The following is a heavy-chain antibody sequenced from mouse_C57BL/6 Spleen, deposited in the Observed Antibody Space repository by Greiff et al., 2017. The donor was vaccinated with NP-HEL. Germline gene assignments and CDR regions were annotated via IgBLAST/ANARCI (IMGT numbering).Heavy chain of an antibody. CDR2: IYPGSGST. J-gene: IGHJ3*01. Sequence: QVQLQQPGAELVKPGASVKMSCKASGYTFTSYWITWVKQRPGQGLEWIGDIYPGSGSTNYNEKFKSKATLTGDTSSSTAYMQRSSLTSEDSAVYYCARGGIYYDYDEGFAYWGQGTLVTVSA. V-gene: IGHV1-55*01. D-gene: IGHD2-4*01. CDR3: ARGGIYYDYDEGFAY. CDR1: GYTFTSYW.